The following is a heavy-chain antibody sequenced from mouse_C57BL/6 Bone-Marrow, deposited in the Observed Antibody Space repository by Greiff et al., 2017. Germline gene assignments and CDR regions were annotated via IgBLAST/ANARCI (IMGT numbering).Heavy chain of an antibody. CDR1: GFNIKDDY. Sequence: VQLQQSGAELVRPGASVKLSCTASGFNIKDDYMHWVKQRPEQGLEWIGWIDPENGDTEYASKFQGKATITADTSSNTAYLQLSSLTSEDTAVYYCTTTYGSSHYYAMDYWGQGTSVTVSS. CDR2: IDPENGDT. J-gene: IGHJ4*01. D-gene: IGHD1-1*01. V-gene: IGHV14-4*01. CDR3: TTTYGSSHYYAMDY.